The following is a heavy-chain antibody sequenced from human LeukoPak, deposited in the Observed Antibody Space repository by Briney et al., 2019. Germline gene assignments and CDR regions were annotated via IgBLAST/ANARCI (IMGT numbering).Heavy chain of an antibody. J-gene: IGHJ4*02. CDR2: TYYISKWYY. D-gene: IGHD3-22*01. CDR3: AREPYYYDHTGFHRRYLDS. V-gene: IGHV6-1*01. CDR1: GDSVSGSNGA. Sequence: SQTLSLTCVISGDSVSGSNGAWNWIRQSPSRGLEWLGKTYYISKWYYAYAVSVKSRITINPDTSKNQFSLQLNSVTPEDTAVYYCAREPYYYDHTGFHRRYLDSWGQGALVSVSS.